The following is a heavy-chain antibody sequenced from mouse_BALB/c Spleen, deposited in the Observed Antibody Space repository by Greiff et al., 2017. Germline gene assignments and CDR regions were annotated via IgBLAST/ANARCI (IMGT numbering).Heavy chain of an antibody. CDR1: GFTFSSFG. CDR3: ARGAGSYFDY. Sequence: DVQLVESGGGLVQPGGSRKLSCAASGFTFSSFGMHWVRQAPEKGLEWVAYISSGSSTIYYADTVKGRFTISRDNPKNTLFLQMTSLRSEDTAMYYCARGAGSYFDYWGQGTTLTVSS. J-gene: IGHJ2*01. V-gene: IGHV5-17*02. CDR2: ISSGSSTI. D-gene: IGHD3-3*01.